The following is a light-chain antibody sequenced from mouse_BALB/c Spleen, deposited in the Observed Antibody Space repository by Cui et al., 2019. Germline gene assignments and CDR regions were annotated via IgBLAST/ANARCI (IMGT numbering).Light chain of an antibody. CDR1: KSISKY. CDR3: QQHNEYPWT. J-gene: IGKJ1*01. Sequence: DVQITQSPSYLAASLGETITINCKASKSISKYLAWYQEKPGKTNKLLIYSGSTLQSGIPSRFSGSGSGTDFTLTISSLEPEDFAMYYCQQHNEYPWTFGGGTKLEIK. V-gene: IGKV16-104*01. CDR2: SGS.